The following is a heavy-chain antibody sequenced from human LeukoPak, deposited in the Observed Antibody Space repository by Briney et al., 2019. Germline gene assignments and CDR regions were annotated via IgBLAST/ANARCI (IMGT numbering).Heavy chain of an antibody. CDR1: GFTFSSYA. Sequence: GGSLRLSCAASGFTFSSYAMSWVRQAPGKGLEWVSAISGSGGSTYYADSVKGRFTISRDNSENTLYLQMNSLRAEDTAVYYCARDLGQLGAYNWFDPWGQGTLVTVSS. D-gene: IGHD6-6*01. V-gene: IGHV3-23*01. CDR3: ARDLGQLGAYNWFDP. J-gene: IGHJ5*02. CDR2: ISGSGGST.